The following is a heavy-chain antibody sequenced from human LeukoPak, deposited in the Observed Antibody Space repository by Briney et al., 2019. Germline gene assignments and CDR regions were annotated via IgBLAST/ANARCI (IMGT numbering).Heavy chain of an antibody. CDR2: ISTDGDRT. J-gene: IGHJ4*02. CDR3: ARKLWHRNDC. CDR1: GLTFSNYA. V-gene: IGHV3-23*01. Sequence: GGSLRLSCAASGLTFSNYAMTWVRQAPGKGLEWVSAISTDGDRTYYAGSVKGRFTVSRDNFKNTLYLQMNSLRAEDTALYYCARKLWHRNDCWGQGTLVTVSS. D-gene: IGHD3-16*01.